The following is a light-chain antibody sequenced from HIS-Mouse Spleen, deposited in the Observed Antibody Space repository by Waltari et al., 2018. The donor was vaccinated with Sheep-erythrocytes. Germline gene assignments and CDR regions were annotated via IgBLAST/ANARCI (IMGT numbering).Light chain of an antibody. Sequence: QSALTQPPSASGSPGQSVPISCTGTSSDVGGSNYVPWYQQHPGKAPKLMIYEVSKRPSGVPDRFSGSKSGNTASLTVSGLQAEDEADYYCSSYAGSNNWVFGGGTKLTVL. V-gene: IGLV2-8*01. CDR3: SSYAGSNNWV. CDR1: SSDVGGSNY. CDR2: EVS. J-gene: IGLJ3*02.